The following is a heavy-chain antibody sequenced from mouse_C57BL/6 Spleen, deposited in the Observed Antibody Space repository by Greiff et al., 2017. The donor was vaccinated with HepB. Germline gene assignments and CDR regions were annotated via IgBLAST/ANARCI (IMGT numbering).Heavy chain of an antibody. D-gene: IGHD4-1*01. CDR2: INPSSGYT. V-gene: IGHV1-7*01. CDR3: ASNWDDWYFDV. Sequence: QVQLKQSGAELAKPGASVKLSCTASGYTFTSYWMHWVNQRPGQGLEWIGTINPSSGYTKYNQKFKDKATVTTDKSTSTAYMQLSSLKYEDSAVYYCASNWDDWYFDVWGTGTTVTVSS. J-gene: IGHJ1*03. CDR1: GYTFTSYW.